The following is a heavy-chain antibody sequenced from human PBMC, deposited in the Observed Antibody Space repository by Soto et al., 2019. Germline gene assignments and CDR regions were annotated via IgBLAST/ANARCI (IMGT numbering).Heavy chain of an antibody. D-gene: IGHD4-17*01. CDR1: GFTVSSNY. V-gene: IGHV3-53*01. CDR2: IYSGGST. CDR3: ARVVHDYGDSNWFDP. J-gene: IGHJ5*02. Sequence: EVQLVESGGGLIQPGGSLRLSCAASGFTVSSNYMSWVRQAPGKGLEWVSVIYSGGSTYYADSVKGRFTISRDNSKNTLYLQRNSLRAEDTAVYYCARVVHDYGDSNWFDPWGQGTLVTVSS.